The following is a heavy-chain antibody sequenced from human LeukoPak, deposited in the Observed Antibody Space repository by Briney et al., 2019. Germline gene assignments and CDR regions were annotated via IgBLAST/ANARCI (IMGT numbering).Heavy chain of an antibody. CDR1: GYTFTNYD. Sequence: SSVKVSCKASGYTFTNYDINWVRQATGQGLEWMGYMNPNSGNTGYAQKFQGRVTITKNTSISTAYMELSSLRSEDTAVYYCAREGFDYWGQGTLVTVSS. CDR2: MNPNSGNT. CDR3: AREGFDY. V-gene: IGHV1-8*01. J-gene: IGHJ4*02.